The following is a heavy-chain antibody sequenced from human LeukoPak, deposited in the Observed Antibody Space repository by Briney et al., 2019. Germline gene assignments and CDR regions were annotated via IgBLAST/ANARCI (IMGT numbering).Heavy chain of an antibody. J-gene: IGHJ6*03. Sequence: SETLSLTCTVSGGSISSYYWSWIRQPPGKGLEWIGYIYYSGSTNYNPSLKSRVTISVDTSKNQFSLKLSSVTAADTAVYYCARVQGVRYFDWLVDYYHYMDVWGKGTTVTVSS. CDR2: IYYSGST. D-gene: IGHD3-9*01. V-gene: IGHV4-59*01. CDR3: ARVQGVRYFDWLVDYYHYMDV. CDR1: GGSISSYY.